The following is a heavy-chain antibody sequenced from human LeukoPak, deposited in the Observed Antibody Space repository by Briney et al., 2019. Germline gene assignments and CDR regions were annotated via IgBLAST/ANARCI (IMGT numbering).Heavy chain of an antibody. J-gene: IGHJ6*03. Sequence: GGSLRLSCAASSFTFSSYAMSWVRQAPGKGLEWVSAISGSGGSTYYADSVKGRFTISRDNSKNTLYLQMNSLRAEDTAVYYCAKPDQLRLGELSPHYYYYYMDVWGKGTTVTVSS. CDR1: SFTFSSYA. V-gene: IGHV3-23*01. CDR3: AKPDQLRLGELSPHYYYYYMDV. D-gene: IGHD3-16*02. CDR2: ISGSGGST.